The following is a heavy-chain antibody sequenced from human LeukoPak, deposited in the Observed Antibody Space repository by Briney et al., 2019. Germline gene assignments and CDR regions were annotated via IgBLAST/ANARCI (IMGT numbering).Heavy chain of an antibody. CDR2: IKPDGSEV. CDR1: GFTFSTYW. J-gene: IGHJ4*02. D-gene: IGHD1-14*01. CDR3: ARNQRRLDY. Sequence: PGGSLRLSCAASGFTFSTYWMGWVRQAPGKGLEWVANIKPDGSEVYYVDSVRDRFTISRDNAKNSLYLQMNSLRAEDTAVYYCARNQRRLDYWGQGTLVTVSS. V-gene: IGHV3-7*01.